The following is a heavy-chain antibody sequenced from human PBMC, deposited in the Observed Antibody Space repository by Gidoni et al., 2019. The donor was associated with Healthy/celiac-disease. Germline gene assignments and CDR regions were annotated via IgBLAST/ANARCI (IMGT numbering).Heavy chain of an antibody. CDR1: GLTFSRYW. D-gene: IGHD3-10*01. CDR2: IKQDGSEK. CDR3: AREYYYGSGLV. Sequence: EVQLVESGGGLVQPGGSLRLSCAASGLTFSRYWMSWVRQAPGKGLEWVANIKQDGSEKYYVDSVKGRFTISRDNAKNSLYLQMNSLRAEDTAVYYCAREYYYGSGLVWGQGTLVTVSS. V-gene: IGHV3-7*03. J-gene: IGHJ4*02.